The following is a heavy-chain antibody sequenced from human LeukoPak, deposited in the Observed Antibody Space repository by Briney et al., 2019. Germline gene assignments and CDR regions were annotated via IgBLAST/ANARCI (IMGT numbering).Heavy chain of an antibody. V-gene: IGHV3-74*01. J-gene: IGHJ4*02. CDR3: ARLNNYVRGSYHFDF. Sequence: GGSLRLSCAVSGFTFRNYYMHWVRQVPGKGLVYVSHINTDGTITRYADSVKGRFIISRDNARNTLYLQMNSLRVDDTGVYYCARLNNYVRGSYHFDFWGQGTRVTVSS. CDR2: INTDGTIT. CDR1: GFTFRNYY. D-gene: IGHD3-16*02.